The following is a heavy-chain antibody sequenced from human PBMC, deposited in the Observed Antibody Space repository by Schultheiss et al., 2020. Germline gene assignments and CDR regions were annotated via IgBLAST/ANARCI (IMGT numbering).Heavy chain of an antibody. CDR1: GFTFSSYG. J-gene: IGHJ6*03. CDR3: ARDSTVTRYYYMDV. Sequence: GESLKISCAASGFTFSSYGMHWVRQAPGKGLEWVAVIWYDGSNKYYADSVKGRFTISRDNSKNTLYLQMNSLRAEDTAVYYCARDSTVTRYYYMDVWGKGTTVTVS. V-gene: IGHV3-33*01. D-gene: IGHD4-17*01. CDR2: IWYDGSNK.